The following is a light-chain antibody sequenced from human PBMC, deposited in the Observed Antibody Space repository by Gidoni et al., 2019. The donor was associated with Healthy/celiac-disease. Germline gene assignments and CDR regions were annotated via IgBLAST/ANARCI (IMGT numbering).Light chain of an antibody. CDR1: SSDVGGYNY. V-gene: IGLV2-11*01. Sequence: QSALTQPRSVSGSPGQSVTISCTGTSSDVGGYNYVSWYQQHPGKAPKLMIYDVSKRPSGVPDRFSGSKSGNTASLTISVLQAEDEAEYYCCSYAGSYSVVFGGGTKLTVL. J-gene: IGLJ2*01. CDR3: CSYAGSYSVV. CDR2: DVS.